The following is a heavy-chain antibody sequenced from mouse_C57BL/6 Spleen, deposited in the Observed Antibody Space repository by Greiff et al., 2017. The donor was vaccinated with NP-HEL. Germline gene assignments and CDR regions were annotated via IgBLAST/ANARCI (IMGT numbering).Heavy chain of an antibody. J-gene: IGHJ4*01. CDR2: FRNKANGYTT. D-gene: IGHD1-1*01. CDR1: GFSFTEYY. CDR3: DPYSNEGSAMDD. Sequence: EMKLMESGGGLVQPGGSLSLSCAASGFSFTEYYMSWVGQPPGKALEWLGFFRNKANGYTTEYSASVKGRFTISRDNSQSILYLQMNALRGEDSANYYCDPYSNEGSAMDDWGQGTSVTVSS. V-gene: IGHV7-3*01.